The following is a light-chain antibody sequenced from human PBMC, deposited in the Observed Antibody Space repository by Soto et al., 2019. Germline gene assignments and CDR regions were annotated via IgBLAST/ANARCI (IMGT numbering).Light chain of an antibody. CDR1: QGISNY. J-gene: IGKJ1*01. V-gene: IGKV1-27*01. CDR3: QKYNSAPRT. Sequence: DIQMTQSPSSLSASVGDRVTITCRASQGISNYLAGYQQKPGKVPKLLIYAASTLQSVVPPRFSGSGSGTDFTLTISSLQPEDVATYYCQKYNSAPRTFGQAAKVEIK. CDR2: AAS.